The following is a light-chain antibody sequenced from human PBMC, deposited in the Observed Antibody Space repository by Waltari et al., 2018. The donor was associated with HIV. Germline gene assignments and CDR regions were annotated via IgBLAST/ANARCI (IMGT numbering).Light chain of an antibody. Sequence: VLTQSPGTLSLSPGERATLSCRASQSVSSSYLAWYQQKPGQAPRLLIYGASSRATGIPDRFSGSGSGTDFTLTISRLEPEDFAVYYCQQYGSSPPWTFGQGTKVEIK. J-gene: IGKJ1*01. CDR2: GAS. CDR3: QQYGSSPPWT. V-gene: IGKV3-20*01. CDR1: QSVSSSY.